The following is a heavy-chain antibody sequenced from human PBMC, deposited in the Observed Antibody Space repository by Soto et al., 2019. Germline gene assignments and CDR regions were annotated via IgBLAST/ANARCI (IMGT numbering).Heavy chain of an antibody. D-gene: IGHD6-19*01. CDR2: MNPNSGNT. V-gene: IGHV1-8*01. CDR3: ARARRIAGAGGFDP. Sequence: QVQLVQSGAEVKKPGASVKVSCKASGYTFTSYDVNWVRQATGQGHEWMGWMNPNSGNTGYAQKFQGRVTMTRNTSISTAYMELSSLRSEDTAVYYCARARRIAGAGGFDPWGQGTLVTVSS. J-gene: IGHJ5*02. CDR1: GYTFTSYD.